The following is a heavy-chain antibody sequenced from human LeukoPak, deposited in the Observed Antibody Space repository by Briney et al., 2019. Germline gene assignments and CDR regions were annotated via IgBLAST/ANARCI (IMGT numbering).Heavy chain of an antibody. J-gene: IGHJ5*02. CDR1: GFTVSSNY. D-gene: IGHD3-10*01. CDR2: IYSGGST. V-gene: IGHV3-53*01. Sequence: GGSLRLSCAASGFTVSSNYMSWVRQAPGKGLEWVSVIYSGGSTYYADSVKGRFTISRDNSMNTLYLQMNSLRAEDTAVYYCARESITMVRGVISWGQGTLVTVSS. CDR3: ARESITMVRGVIS.